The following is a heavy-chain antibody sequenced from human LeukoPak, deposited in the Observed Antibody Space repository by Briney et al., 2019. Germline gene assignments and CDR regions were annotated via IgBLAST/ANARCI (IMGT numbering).Heavy chain of an antibody. CDR1: GVSVNSYF. CDR3: ARGRGGD. J-gene: IGHJ4*02. V-gene: IGHV3-53*01. CDR2: ISLEGLT. Sequence: GGSLRLSCAVSGVSVNSYFMGWVRQAPGKGLEWVSLISLEGLTYYADSVRGRFTISRDNSKNTLYLHMNTLSADDTAFYCCARGRGGDWGQGALVTVSS. D-gene: IGHD5-12*01.